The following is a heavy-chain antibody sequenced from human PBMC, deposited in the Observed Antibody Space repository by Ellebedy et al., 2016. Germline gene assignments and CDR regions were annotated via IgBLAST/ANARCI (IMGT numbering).Heavy chain of an antibody. Sequence: GESLKISXAASGFTFSNAWMSWVRQAPGKGLEWVGRIKSKTDGETTDYAAPVKGRFTISRDDSKNTLYLQMNSLKTEDTAVYYCTTDIRTVWNYWGQGTLVTVSS. J-gene: IGHJ4*02. CDR1: GFTFSNAW. CDR3: TTDIRTVWNY. D-gene: IGHD3-16*01. CDR2: IKSKTDGETT. V-gene: IGHV3-15*01.